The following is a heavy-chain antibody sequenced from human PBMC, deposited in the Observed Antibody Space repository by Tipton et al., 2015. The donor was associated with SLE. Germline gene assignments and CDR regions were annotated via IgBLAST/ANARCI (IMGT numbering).Heavy chain of an antibody. CDR2: IIPIFGTT. J-gene: IGHJ3*02. V-gene: IGHV1-69*06. D-gene: IGHD1-26*01. CDR3: ARAHPAERDAFDI. Sequence: QLVQSGAEVKKSRSSVKVSCKASGGTFSSYGISWVRQAPGQGLEWMGGIIPIFGTTDYAQKFQGRVTITADKSTSTAHMEVSSLRSEDTAVYYCARAHPAERDAFDIWGQGTMVTVSS. CDR1: GGTFSSYG.